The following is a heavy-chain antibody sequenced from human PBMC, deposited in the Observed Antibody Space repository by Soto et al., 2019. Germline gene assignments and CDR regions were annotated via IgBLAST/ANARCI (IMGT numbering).Heavy chain of an antibody. CDR2: ISYDGSNK. V-gene: IGHV3-30*18. Sequence: PGGSLRLSCAASGFTFSSYGMHWVRQAPGKGLEWVAVISYDGSNKYYADSVKGRFTISRDNSKNTLYLQMNSLRAEDTAVYYCAKDLRAAHFWTDYYYYGMDVWGQGTTVTVSS. J-gene: IGHJ6*02. CDR3: AKDLRAAHFWTDYYYYGMDV. CDR1: GFTFSSYG. D-gene: IGHD3-3*01.